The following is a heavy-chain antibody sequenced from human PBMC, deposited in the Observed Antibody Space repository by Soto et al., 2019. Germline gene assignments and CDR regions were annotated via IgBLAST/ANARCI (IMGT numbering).Heavy chain of an antibody. J-gene: IGHJ6*03. CDR3: ARGQNIVVVPAAMSDYYYYYMDV. CDR2: INHSGST. CDR1: GGSFSGYY. V-gene: IGHV4-34*01. Sequence: SETLSLTCAVYGGSFSGYYWSWIRQPPGKGLEWIGEINHSGSTNYNPSLKSRVTISVDTSKNQFSLKLSSVTAADTAVYYCARGQNIVVVPAAMSDYYYYYMDVWGKGTTVTVSS. D-gene: IGHD2-2*01.